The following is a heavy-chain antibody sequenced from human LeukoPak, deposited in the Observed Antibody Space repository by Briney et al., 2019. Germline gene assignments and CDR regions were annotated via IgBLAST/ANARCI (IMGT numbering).Heavy chain of an antibody. V-gene: IGHV3-15*01. D-gene: IGHD3-22*01. CDR1: GFTFSTFSNAW. J-gene: IGHJ2*01. Sequence: GGSLRLSCAASGFTFSTFSNAWLSWVRQAPGKGLERACRIKSKSDGGTTVYAAAAKGTVTIPRHDSQNTWNLQMNSRKTEDTAVYYCTTDYYYDSSGYYSWYFDLWGRGTLVTVSS. CDR2: IKSKSDGGTT. CDR3: TTDYYYDSSGYYSWYFDL.